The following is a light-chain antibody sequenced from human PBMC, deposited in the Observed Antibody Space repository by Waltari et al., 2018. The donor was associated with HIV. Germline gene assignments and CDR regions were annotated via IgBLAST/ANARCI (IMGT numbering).Light chain of an antibody. CDR3: QQYYSTPT. J-gene: IGKJ3*01. CDR1: QSILHDSNNTNL. CDR2: WAS. V-gene: IGKV4-1*01. Sequence: DIVMTPSPDSLAVSLGERATIKGASGQSILHDSNNTNLLAWYQQKPGQPPKLLLEWASTRGSGVPDRFSGSGYGTDFTLTISSLQAEDVAVYYCQQYYSTPTFGPGTKVDIK.